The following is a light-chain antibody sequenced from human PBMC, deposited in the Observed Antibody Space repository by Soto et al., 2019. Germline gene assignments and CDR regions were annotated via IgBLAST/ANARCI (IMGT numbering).Light chain of an antibody. CDR1: ESVSDNY. V-gene: IGKV3-20*01. CDR2: GAS. Sequence: EIVLTQSPGTLSLSPGERATLSCRASESVSDNYLAWYQQRSGQAPRLVIYGASSRASAVPARFSGSGSGAAFTLTISRLEPEDFAVYYCRQYGSSPLTFGGGTKVEIK. J-gene: IGKJ4*01. CDR3: RQYGSSPLT.